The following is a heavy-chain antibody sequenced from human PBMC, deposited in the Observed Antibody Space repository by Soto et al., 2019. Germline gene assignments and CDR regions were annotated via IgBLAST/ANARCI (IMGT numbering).Heavy chain of an antibody. Sequence: GASVKVSCKASGHTFTGYYMHWVRQAPGQGLEWMGWINPNSGGTNYAQKFQGWVTMTRDTSISTAYMELSRLRSDDTAVYYCARENLRYSSSWYYFDYWGQGTLVTVSS. J-gene: IGHJ4*02. CDR2: INPNSGGT. CDR1: GHTFTGYY. V-gene: IGHV1-2*04. D-gene: IGHD6-13*01. CDR3: ARENLRYSSSWYYFDY.